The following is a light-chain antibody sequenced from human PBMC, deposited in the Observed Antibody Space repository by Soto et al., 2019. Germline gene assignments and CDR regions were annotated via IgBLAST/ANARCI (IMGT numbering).Light chain of an antibody. CDR1: QSVSSY. J-gene: IGKJ4*01. V-gene: IGKV3-11*01. Sequence: EIVLTQSPATLSLSPGERATLSCRASQSVSSYLAWYQQKPGQAPRLLIYDASNRATGIPPRFSGSGSGTAVSLTISSLAPEDFAIYYCQQRSNWPPVTFGGGTKVEIK. CDR3: QQRSNWPPVT. CDR2: DAS.